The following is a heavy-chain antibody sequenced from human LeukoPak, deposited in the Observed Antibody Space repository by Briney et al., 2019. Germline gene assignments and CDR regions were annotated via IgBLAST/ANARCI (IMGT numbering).Heavy chain of an antibody. J-gene: IGHJ6*02. CDR2: IRSDGART. CDR1: GFIFSSFS. V-gene: IGHV3-48*04. CDR3: ARDSTVYCGGDCYYYYGMDV. Sequence: GGSLRLSCAASGFIFSSFSMNWVRQAPGKGLEWVSYIRSDGARTDYTGAVKGRFTISRDNAKNSLYLQMNSLRAEDTAVYYCARDSTVYCGGDCYYYYGMDVWGQGTTVTVSS. D-gene: IGHD2-21*02.